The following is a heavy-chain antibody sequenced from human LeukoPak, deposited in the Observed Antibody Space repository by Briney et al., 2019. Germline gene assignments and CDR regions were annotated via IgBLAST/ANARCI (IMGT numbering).Heavy chain of an antibody. CDR1: GYTFTSYA. CDR2: INTNTGNP. V-gene: IGHV7-4-1*02. J-gene: IGHJ6*03. D-gene: IGHD3-10*01. Sequence: ASVKVSCKASGYTFTSYAINWVRQAPGQGLEWMGWINTNTGNPTYVQGFTGRFVFSLDTSVSTAYLQISSLKAEDTAVYYCARSGGSGSHYARYYYYYMDVWGKGTTVTVSS. CDR3: ARSGGSGSHYARYYYYYMDV.